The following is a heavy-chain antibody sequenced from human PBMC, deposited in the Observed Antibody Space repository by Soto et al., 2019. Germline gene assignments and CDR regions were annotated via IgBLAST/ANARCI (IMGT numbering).Heavy chain of an antibody. D-gene: IGHD6-13*01. CDR3: ARGSIAAAGNVNY. V-gene: IGHV3-33*01. Sequence: GGSLRLSCAASGFTFSSYGMHWVRQAPGKGLEWVAVIWYDGSNKYYADSVKGRFTISRDNSKNTLYLQMNSLRAEDTAVYYCARGSIAAAGNVNYWGQGTLVTVSS. CDR2: IWYDGSNK. J-gene: IGHJ4*02. CDR1: GFTFSSYG.